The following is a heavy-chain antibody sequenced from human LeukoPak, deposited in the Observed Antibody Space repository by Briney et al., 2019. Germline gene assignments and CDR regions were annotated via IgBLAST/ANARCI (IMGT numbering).Heavy chain of an antibody. CDR3: ARDQCCSVDCYSWAPLAFDI. V-gene: IGHV3-7*01. CDR1: GFTINSYW. Sequence: PGGTLRLSCAASGFTINSYWMIWVRHAPGKGLEWGTNIKQDRREKYYVDSVKGRFTISRDNAKNSLYLQMNSLRAEDTAVYYCARDQCCSVDCYSWAPLAFDIWGQGTMVTVSS. CDR2: IKQDRREK. J-gene: IGHJ3*02. D-gene: IGHD2-21*02.